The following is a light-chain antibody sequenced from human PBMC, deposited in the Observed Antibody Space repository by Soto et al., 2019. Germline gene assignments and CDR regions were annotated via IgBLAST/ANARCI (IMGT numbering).Light chain of an antibody. V-gene: IGKV1-39*01. Sequence: DIQMTQSPSSLSASVGDSFTITCLASQSISSYLNGYQQKPGKAPKLLIYAASSLQSGVPSRFSGSGSGTDFTLTISSLQPEDFATYYCQQSYSTPLTFGGGTKV. J-gene: IGKJ4*01. CDR3: QQSYSTPLT. CDR2: AAS. CDR1: QSISSY.